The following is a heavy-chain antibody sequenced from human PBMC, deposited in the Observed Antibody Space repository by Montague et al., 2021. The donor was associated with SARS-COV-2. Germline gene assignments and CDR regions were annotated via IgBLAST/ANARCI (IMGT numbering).Heavy chain of an antibody. J-gene: IGHJ3*01. CDR1: DAFITSHY. Sequence: SETLSLTCTVSDAFITSHYWSWIRQPPWKGLGWIGNVFSGGNSKYMPSLKSRVTLSVDTSKNQFSLKLTSVTTADTALYYCVRDLYCRSTACIGNDFDVWGQGTMVSVFS. CDR2: VFSGGNS. D-gene: IGHD2-2*01. CDR3: VRDLYCRSTACIGNDFDV. V-gene: IGHV4-59*11.